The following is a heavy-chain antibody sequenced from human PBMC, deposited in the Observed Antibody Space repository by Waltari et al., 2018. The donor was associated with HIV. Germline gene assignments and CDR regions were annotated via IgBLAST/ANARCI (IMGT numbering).Heavy chain of an antibody. CDR3: TTAEGVY. J-gene: IGHJ4*02. CDR1: GSTFSTAR. Sequence: EVQLAESGGGLVQTGGPIRLTCADAGSTFSTARMSWGRQAPGKGLEWVVRIKSKTDGGTTDYAAPVKGRFTISRDDSKNTLFLQMNSLKTQDTAVYYCTTAEGVYWGQGTLVTVSS. V-gene: IGHV3-15*01. CDR2: IKSKTDGGTT.